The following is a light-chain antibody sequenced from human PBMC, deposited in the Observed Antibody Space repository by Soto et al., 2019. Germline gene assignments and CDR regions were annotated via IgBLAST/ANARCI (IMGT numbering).Light chain of an antibody. J-gene: IGKJ1*01. Sequence: DIQMTQSPAALSASVGDKVTITGRASKGISNYLAWYQQKPGKVLKLLSYAASTLQSGVPSRFSGSGSGTDFTLTISSLQPEDVATYYCQRYNSAPWTFGQGTKVEIK. CDR2: AAS. CDR3: QRYNSAPWT. CDR1: KGISNY. V-gene: IGKV1-27*01.